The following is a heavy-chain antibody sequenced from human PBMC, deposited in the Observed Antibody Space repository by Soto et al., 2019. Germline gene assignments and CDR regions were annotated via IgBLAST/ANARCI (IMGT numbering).Heavy chain of an antibody. CDR2: IYRSGHT. J-gene: IGHJ4*03. V-gene: IGHV4-4*07. CDR1: GGSISAFY. Sequence: SETLSLTCNVSGGSISAFYWNGIRQPAGKGLEWIGRIYRSGHTNYNPSLESRVTMSIDPSKSQFSLTLGSMTAADTAVYYCARSPSTSSIGAFDFWGRGTKVTVSS. CDR3: ARSPSTSSIGAFDF. D-gene: IGHD2-2*01.